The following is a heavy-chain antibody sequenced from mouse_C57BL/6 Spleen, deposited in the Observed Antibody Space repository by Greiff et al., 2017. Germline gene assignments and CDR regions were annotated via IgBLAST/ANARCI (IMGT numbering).Heavy chain of an antibody. Sequence: LMESEGGLVQPGSSMKLSCTASGFTFSDYYMAWVRQVPEKGLEWVANINYDGSSTYYLDSLKSRFIISRDNAKNILYLQMSSLKSEDTATYYCARDRGSRLFDYWGQGTTLTVSS. J-gene: IGHJ2*01. V-gene: IGHV5-16*01. CDR1: GFTFSDYY. D-gene: IGHD3-1*01. CDR3: ARDRGSRLFDY. CDR2: INYDGSST.